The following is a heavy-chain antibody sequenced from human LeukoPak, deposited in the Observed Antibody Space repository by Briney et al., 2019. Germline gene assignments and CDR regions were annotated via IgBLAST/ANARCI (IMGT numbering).Heavy chain of an antibody. D-gene: IGHD5-18*01. J-gene: IGHJ6*02. Sequence: GRSLRLSCAASGFTFDDYAMHWVRQAPGKGLEWVSGISWNSGSIGYADSVKGRFTIPRDNAKNSLYLQMNSLRAEDTAVYYCAKEGTAMVTYYYYGMDVWGQGTTVTVSS. V-gene: IGHV3-9*01. CDR3: AKEGTAMVTYYYYGMDV. CDR1: GFTFDDYA. CDR2: ISWNSGSI.